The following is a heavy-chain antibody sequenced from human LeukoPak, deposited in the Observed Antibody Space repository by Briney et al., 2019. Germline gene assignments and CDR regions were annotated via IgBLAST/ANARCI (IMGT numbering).Heavy chain of an antibody. Sequence: GGSLTLSCAASGFIFGRYAMSWVRQAPGKGLEWVSVIYIGGSTYYADSVKGRFSISRDNLKNTLYLQMNSLRAEDTAVYHCARDYSGSGHFDYWGQGTLVTVSS. CDR2: IYIGGST. CDR1: GFIFGRYA. J-gene: IGHJ4*02. CDR3: ARDYSGSGHFDY. V-gene: IGHV3-66*01. D-gene: IGHD3-10*01.